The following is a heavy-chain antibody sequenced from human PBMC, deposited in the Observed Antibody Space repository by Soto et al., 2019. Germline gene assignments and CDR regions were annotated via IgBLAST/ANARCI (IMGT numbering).Heavy chain of an antibody. CDR3: ARGGRYDFWSGYYTLNWFDP. Sequence: SETLSLTCAVYGGSFSGYYWSWIRQPPGKGLEWIGEINHSGSTNYNPSLKSRVTISVDTSKNQFSLKLSSVTAADTAVYYCARGGRYDFWSGYYTLNWFDPWGQGTLVTVSS. CDR2: INHSGST. CDR1: GGSFSGYY. J-gene: IGHJ5*02. V-gene: IGHV4-34*01. D-gene: IGHD3-3*01.